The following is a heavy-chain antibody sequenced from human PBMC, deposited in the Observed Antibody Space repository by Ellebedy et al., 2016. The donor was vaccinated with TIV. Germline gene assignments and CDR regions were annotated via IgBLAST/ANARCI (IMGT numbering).Heavy chain of an antibody. CDR1: GGSISTYY. Sequence: SETLSLTXTVSGGSISTYYWSWIRQPPGKGLEWIGYIYSSGTTNYNPSLKSRVTISIDMSKNQFSLKLSSLTAADTAVYYCAAREVVATDFWGQGALVTVSS. V-gene: IGHV4-59*01. CDR3: AAREVVATDF. D-gene: IGHD2-15*01. CDR2: IYSSGTT. J-gene: IGHJ4*02.